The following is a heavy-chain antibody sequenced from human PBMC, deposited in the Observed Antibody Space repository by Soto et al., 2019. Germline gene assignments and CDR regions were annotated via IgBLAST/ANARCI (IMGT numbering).Heavy chain of an antibody. CDR3: ARLPSRHLVDY. D-gene: IGHD3-3*02. CDR2: MFYGVST. CDR1: GGSISSSSYY. Sequence: SATLSLACTVSGGSISSSSYYWGWIRQPPGKGLEWIGSMFYGVSTYYNPSLKSRVTVSVDTSKNQLSLNLRSVTAADTAVYYCARLPSRHLVDYWGHGTLVTVS. J-gene: IGHJ4*01. V-gene: IGHV4-39*01.